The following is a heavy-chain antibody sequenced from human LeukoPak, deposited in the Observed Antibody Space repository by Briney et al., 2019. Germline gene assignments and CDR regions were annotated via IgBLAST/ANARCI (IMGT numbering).Heavy chain of an antibody. D-gene: IGHD1-26*01. V-gene: IGHV3-7*03. CDR2: IKEDGSER. CDR1: AFIFSGHW. J-gene: IGHJ4*02. Sequence: GGSLRLSCEGSAFIFSGHWMNWVRQTPGKGLEWVASIKEDGSERQYVDSVKGRFSISRDNTKGSLFLQLNSLRAEDTAVYYCARDSGSYYIEYYFDYWGQGTLVTVSS. CDR3: ARDSGSYYIEYYFDY.